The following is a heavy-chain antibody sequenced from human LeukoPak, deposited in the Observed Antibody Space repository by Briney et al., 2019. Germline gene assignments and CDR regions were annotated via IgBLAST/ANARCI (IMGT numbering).Heavy chain of an antibody. CDR1: GFTFSSYA. Sequence: PGGSLRLSCAASGFTFSSYAMSWVRQAPGKGLEWVSAISGSGGSTYYADSVKGRFTISRDNSKNTLYLQMNSLRAEDTAVYYCARARYYYDSSGYYVRNYFDYWGQGTLVTVSS. V-gene: IGHV3-23*01. J-gene: IGHJ4*02. CDR3: ARARYYYDSSGYYVRNYFDY. D-gene: IGHD3-22*01. CDR2: ISGSGGST.